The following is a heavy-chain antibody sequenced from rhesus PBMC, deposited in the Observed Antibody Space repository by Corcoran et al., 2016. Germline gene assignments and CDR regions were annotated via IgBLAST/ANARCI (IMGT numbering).Heavy chain of an antibody. V-gene: IGHV4-173*01. Sequence: QLQLQASGPGLVKPSETLSLTCAVSGVSISRNSWSWIRQPPGKELAWIGRISGTDGSTDHNPSRKSRVTSSTETSKNQFSLKLSSVTAADTAVYYCAREGWEGTTRYWGQGVLVTVSS. CDR2: ISGTDGST. CDR1: GVSISRNS. CDR3: AREGWEGTTRY. J-gene: IGHJ4*01. D-gene: IGHD1-44*01.